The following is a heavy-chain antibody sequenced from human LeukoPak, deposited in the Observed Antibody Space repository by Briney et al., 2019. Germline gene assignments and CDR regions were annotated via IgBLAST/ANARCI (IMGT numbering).Heavy chain of an antibody. J-gene: IGHJ4*02. V-gene: IGHV1-2*02. D-gene: IGHD5-24*01. Sequence: ASVKVSCTASGYTFSDYLMHWVRQAPGQGLEWMGWINPKSGATSSAQKFQGRVTMTRVTSISTAYMDLTTLTSDDTAVYFCARDRQGDGFAYFDFWGQGTLATVSS. CDR2: INPKSGAT. CDR3: ARDRQGDGFAYFDF. CDR1: GYTFSDYL.